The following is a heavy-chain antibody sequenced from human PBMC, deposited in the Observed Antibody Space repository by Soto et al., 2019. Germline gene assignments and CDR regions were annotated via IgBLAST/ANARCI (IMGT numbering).Heavy chain of an antibody. V-gene: IGHV1-69*13. CDR3: AKPVAGTHYYYGMDV. CDR2: IIPIFGTA. J-gene: IGHJ6*02. D-gene: IGHD6-19*01. Sequence: SVKVSCKASGGTFSSYAISWVRQAPGQGLEWMGGIIPIFGTANYAQKFQGRVTITADESTSAAYMELSSLRAEDTAVYYCAKPVAGTHYYYGMDVWGQGTTVTVS. CDR1: GGTFSSYA.